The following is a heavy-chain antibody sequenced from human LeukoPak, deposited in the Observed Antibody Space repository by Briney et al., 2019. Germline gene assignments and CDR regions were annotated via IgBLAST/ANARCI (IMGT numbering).Heavy chain of an antibody. CDR2: INPNIGGT. CDR1: GYTFSSYY. Sequence: ASVKVSCKASGYTFSSYYMHWVRQAPGQGLEWMGRINPNIGGTNYAQKFQGRVTITRDTSTSTAYMELISLRSDGTAVYYCARGYGSSWYYFDYWGQGTLVTVSS. CDR3: ARGYGSSWYYFDY. J-gene: IGHJ4*02. V-gene: IGHV1-2*06. D-gene: IGHD6-13*01.